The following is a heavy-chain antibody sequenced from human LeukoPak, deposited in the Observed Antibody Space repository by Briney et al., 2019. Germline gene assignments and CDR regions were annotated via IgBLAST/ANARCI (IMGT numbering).Heavy chain of an antibody. J-gene: IGHJ4*02. V-gene: IGHV4-59*01. D-gene: IGHD3-22*01. CDR3: ARRGRLYYDSSGYLYYFDY. CDR1: GGSISSYY. CDR2: IYYSGST. Sequence: PSETLSLTCTVSGGSISSYYWSWIRQPPGKGLEWIGYIYYSGSTNYNPSLKSRVTISVDTSKNQFSLKLSSVTAADTAVYYCARRGRLYYDSSGYLYYFDYWGQGTLVTVSS.